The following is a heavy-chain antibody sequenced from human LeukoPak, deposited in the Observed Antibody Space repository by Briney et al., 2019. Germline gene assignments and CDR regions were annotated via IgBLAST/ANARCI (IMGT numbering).Heavy chain of an antibody. J-gene: IGHJ6*02. V-gene: IGHV2-5*01. CDR3: GHRREYFDYHGVDV. CDR2: TYWNGDK. CDR1: GLSLSTFGVG. Sequence: ESGPTLVNPTQTLTLTCTFSGLSLSTFGVGVVWIRQPPGKALEWLGVTYWNGDKRYNPSLRSRLTITKDTSRNQEVLTMTNMDPVDTATYYCGHRREYFDYHGVDVWGQGTTVTVSS.